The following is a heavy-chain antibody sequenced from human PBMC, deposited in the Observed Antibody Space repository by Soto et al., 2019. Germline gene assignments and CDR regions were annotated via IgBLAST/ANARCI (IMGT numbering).Heavy chain of an antibody. CDR3: VRDQAASGTSWAFDI. CDR2: IWGHGRIT. V-gene: IGHV3-64*05. Sequence: LRLSCSASGFTFSTYTMHWVRQTPGKGLEYVSSIWGHGRITFYADSVRGRFTISRDNSKNTLFVQMKSLRVDDTGVYYCVRDQAASGTSWAFDIWGQGTTVTVSS. J-gene: IGHJ6*02. CDR1: GFTFSTYT. D-gene: IGHD1-26*01.